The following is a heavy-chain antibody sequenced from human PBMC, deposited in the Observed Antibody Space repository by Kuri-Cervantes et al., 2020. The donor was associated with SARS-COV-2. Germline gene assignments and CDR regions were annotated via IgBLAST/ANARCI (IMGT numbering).Heavy chain of an antibody. V-gene: IGHV3-30*02. CDR2: VRYDGGEK. D-gene: IGHD4-17*01. CDR3: ARARQLVDYGDLLDY. J-gene: IGHJ4*02. Sequence: GGSLRLSCAASGFTFSNYGMHWVRQAPGKGLEWVAFVRYDGGEKHYADSVKGRFAISRDSSKNTLYLEMNSLRAEDTAVYYCARARQLVDYGDLLDYWGQGTLVTVAS. CDR1: GFTFSNYG.